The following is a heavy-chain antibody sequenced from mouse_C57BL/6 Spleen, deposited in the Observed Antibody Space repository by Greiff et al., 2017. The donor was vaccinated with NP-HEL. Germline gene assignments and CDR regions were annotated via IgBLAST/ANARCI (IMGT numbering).Heavy chain of an antibody. CDR1: GYTFTDHT. J-gene: IGHJ2*01. D-gene: IGHD1-1*01. CDR2: IYPRDGST. V-gene: IGHV1-78*01. CDR3: ARSPYYYGSPYYFDY. Sequence: VQLQQSDAELVKPGASVKISCKVSGYTFTDHTIHWMKQRPEQGLDWIGYIYPRDGSTKYNEKFKGKATLTADKSSSTAYMQLNSLTSEDSAVYFCARSPYYYGSPYYFDYWGQGTTLTVSS.